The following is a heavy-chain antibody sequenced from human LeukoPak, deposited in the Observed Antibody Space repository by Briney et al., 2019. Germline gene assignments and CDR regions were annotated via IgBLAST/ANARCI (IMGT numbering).Heavy chain of an antibody. CDR1: GFTVSSNY. D-gene: IGHD3-22*01. J-gene: IGHJ3*02. Sequence: GGSLRLSCAASGFTVSSNYMSWVRQAPGKGLEWVSVIYSGGSTYYADSVKGRFTISRDNSKNTLYLQMNSLRAEDTAVYYCAKDQMGYDPDAFDIWGQGTMVTVSS. CDR3: AKDQMGYDPDAFDI. V-gene: IGHV3-66*01. CDR2: IYSGGST.